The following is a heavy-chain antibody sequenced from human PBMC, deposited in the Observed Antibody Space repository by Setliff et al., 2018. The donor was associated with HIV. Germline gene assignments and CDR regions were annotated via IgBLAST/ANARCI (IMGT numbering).Heavy chain of an antibody. V-gene: IGHV3-21*01. Sequence: PGGFLRLSCAASGFTFRNYNFNWVRQAPGRGLEWVSSISIGSGAAIYYAESVQGRFTVSRDNAKNSLYLQMNSLRVEDTAVYYCARDYLYYNMYNGSPVYGMDVWGQGTTVTVSS. D-gene: IGHD3-10*01. CDR1: GFTFRNYN. J-gene: IGHJ6*02. CDR3: ARDYLYYNMYNGSPVYGMDV. CDR2: ISIGSGAAI.